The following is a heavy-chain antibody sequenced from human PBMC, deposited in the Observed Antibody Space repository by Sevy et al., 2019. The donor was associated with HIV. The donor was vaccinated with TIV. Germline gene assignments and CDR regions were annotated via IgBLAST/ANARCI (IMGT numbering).Heavy chain of an antibody. Sequence: GESLKISCAASGFTFSRYAMNWVRQAPGEGLEWVSGISGSGGSGDKTNYSDSVKGRCTISGDDAKNSLYLKLNSLRAEETAIYYCARKYDSSGYFDYWGQGTLVTVSS. J-gene: IGHJ4*02. CDR1: GFTFSRYA. CDR2: ISGSGGSGDKT. V-gene: IGHV3-23*01. CDR3: ARKYDSSGYFDY. D-gene: IGHD3-22*01.